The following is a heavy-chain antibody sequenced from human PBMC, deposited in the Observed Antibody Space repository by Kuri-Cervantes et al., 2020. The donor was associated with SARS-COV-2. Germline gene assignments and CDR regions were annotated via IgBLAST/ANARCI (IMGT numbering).Heavy chain of an antibody. CDR1: GFTFSSYS. CDR2: ISSSSSTI. Sequence: GESLKISCAASGFTFSSYSMNWVRQAPGKGLEWVSYISSSSSTIYYADSVKGRFTISRDNSKDSLYLEMTSLRIEDTALYYCVKGVHFYYYGMDVWGQGTTVTVSS. J-gene: IGHJ6*02. CDR3: VKGVHFYYYGMDV. V-gene: IGHV3-48*04.